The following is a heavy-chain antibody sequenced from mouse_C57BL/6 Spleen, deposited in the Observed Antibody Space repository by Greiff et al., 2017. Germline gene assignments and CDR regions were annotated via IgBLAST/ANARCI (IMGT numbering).Heavy chain of an antibody. D-gene: IGHD1-1*01. CDR3: AREWSTVVPREFAY. CDR2: IYPGSGST. CDR1: GYTFTSYW. Sequence: QVQLQQPGAELVKPGASVKMSCKASGYTFTSYWITWVKQRPGQGLEWIGDIYPGSGSTNYNEKFKRKATLTVDTSSSTAYMQLSSLTSEDSAVYYCAREWSTVVPREFAYWGQGTLVTVSA. J-gene: IGHJ3*01. V-gene: IGHV1-55*01.